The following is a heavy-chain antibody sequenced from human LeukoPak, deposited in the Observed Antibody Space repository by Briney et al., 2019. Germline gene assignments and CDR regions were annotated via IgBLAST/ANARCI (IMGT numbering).Heavy chain of an antibody. CDR1: GFTFSSYE. V-gene: IGHV3-23*01. CDR2: ISGSGGST. D-gene: IGHD3/OR15-3a*01. CDR3: AKGTLEPTIMFLDS. J-gene: IGHJ4*02. Sequence: PRGSLRLSCAASGFTFSSYEMNWVRQAPGKGLEWVSAISGSGGSTHYPDSVKGRFTISRDNSKNTVILQMNSLRAEDTAVYYCAKGTLEPTIMFLDSWGQGTLVIVSS.